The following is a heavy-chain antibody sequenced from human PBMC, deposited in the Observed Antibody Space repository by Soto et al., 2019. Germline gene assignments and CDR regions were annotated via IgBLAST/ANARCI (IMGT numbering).Heavy chain of an antibody. Sequence: GGSLRRSCAASGFTFSSYSMNWVRQAPGKGLEWVASISSSSSYIYYADSVKGRFTISRDKAKNSLFLQMSSLGAEDTALYYCARHQGPAAGNYGMDVWGRGTTVTVSS. CDR1: GFTFSSYS. CDR2: ISSSSSYI. D-gene: IGHD6-13*01. J-gene: IGHJ6*02. V-gene: IGHV3-21*01. CDR3: ARHQGPAAGNYGMDV.